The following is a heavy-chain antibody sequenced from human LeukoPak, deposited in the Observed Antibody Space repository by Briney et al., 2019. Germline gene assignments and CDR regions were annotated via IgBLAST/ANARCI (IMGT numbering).Heavy chain of an antibody. CDR3: ARHQGSGWYYFDY. Sequence: SETLSLTCTVSGDSIRNYFWNWIRQPPGKGLEWIGHIFYTGSTNYNPSLKSRVTISVDTSKNQFSLNLTSVTAADTAVYYCARHQGSGWYYFDYWGQGTLVTVSS. CDR2: IFYTGST. V-gene: IGHV4-59*08. J-gene: IGHJ4*02. CDR1: GDSIRNYF. D-gene: IGHD6-19*01.